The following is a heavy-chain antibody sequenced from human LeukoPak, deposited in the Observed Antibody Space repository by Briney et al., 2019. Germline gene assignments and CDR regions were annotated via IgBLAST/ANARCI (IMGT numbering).Heavy chain of an antibody. D-gene: IGHD2-2*01. CDR1: GGSFSGYY. J-gene: IGHJ6*02. Sequence: SETLSLTCAVYGGSFSGYYWSWIRQPPGRGLEWIGEINHRGSTTYNPCLRAGATISVDTSKSQFCLKLSSVTAADTAVYYCARQRLGYCSSTSCPSRYYYYGMDVWGQGTTVTVSS. CDR2: INHRGST. CDR3: ARQRLGYCSSTSCPSRYYYYGMDV. V-gene: IGHV4-34*01.